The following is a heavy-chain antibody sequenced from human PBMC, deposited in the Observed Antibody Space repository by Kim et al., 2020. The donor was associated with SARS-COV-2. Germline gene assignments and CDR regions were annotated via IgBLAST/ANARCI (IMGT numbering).Heavy chain of an antibody. V-gene: IGHV3-30*18. Sequence: GGSLRLSCAASGFIFGSYGMHWVRQAPGKGLEWVAVVSFDGRVEHYADSVKGRFTISRDNIRNTLYLEMNGLKTEDSAVYFCAKAGDYYGGYVSFFASWG. CDR3: AKAGDYYGGYVSFFAS. CDR2: VSFDGRVE. CDR1: GFIFGSYG. J-gene: IGHJ5*01. D-gene: IGHD2-21*01.